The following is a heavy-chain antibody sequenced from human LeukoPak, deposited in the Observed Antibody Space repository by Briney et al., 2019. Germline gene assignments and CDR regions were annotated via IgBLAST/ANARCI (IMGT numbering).Heavy chain of an antibody. CDR1: GYTFTSYY. J-gene: IGHJ4*02. CDR3: ARYDILTGHDY. CDR2: INPSGGST. V-gene: IGHV1-46*01. Sequence: ASVKVSCKASGYTFTSYYMHWMRQAPGQGLEWMGIINPSGGSTSYAQKFQGRVTMTEDTSTDTAYMELSSLRSEDTAVYYCARYDILTGHDYWGQGTLVTVSS. D-gene: IGHD3-9*01.